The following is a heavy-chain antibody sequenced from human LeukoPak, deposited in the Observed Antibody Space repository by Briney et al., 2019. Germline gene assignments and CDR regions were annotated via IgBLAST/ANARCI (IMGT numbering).Heavy chain of an antibody. J-gene: IGHJ4*02. CDR2: MNPNSGNT. CDR3: ARVAGSGWFDY. V-gene: IGHV1-8*03. D-gene: IGHD6-19*01. CDR1: GYTFTSYD. Sequence: GASVKVSCKASGYTFTSYDINWVRQATGQGLEWMGWMNPNSGNTGYAQKFQGRVTITADKSTSTAYMELSSLRSEDTAVYYCARVAGSGWFDYWGQGTLVTVSS.